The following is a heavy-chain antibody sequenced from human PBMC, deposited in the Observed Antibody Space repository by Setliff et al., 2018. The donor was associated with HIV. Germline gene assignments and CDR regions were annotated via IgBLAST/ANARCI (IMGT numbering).Heavy chain of an antibody. CDR2: IYYSGST. CDR3: ARGQDLGATWTGYYYYYMDV. Sequence: SETLSLTCTVSGGSISSSSYYWGWIRQPPGKGLEWIGSIYYSGSTYYNPSLKSRVTISVDTSKNQFSLKLSSVTAADTAVYYCARGQDLGATWTGYYYYYMDVWGKGTTVTVSS. D-gene: IGHD1-26*01. J-gene: IGHJ6*03. V-gene: IGHV4-39*01. CDR1: GGSISSSSYY.